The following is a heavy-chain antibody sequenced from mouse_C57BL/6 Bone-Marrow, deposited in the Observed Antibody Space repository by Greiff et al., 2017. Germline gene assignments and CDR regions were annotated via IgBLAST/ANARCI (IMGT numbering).Heavy chain of an antibody. CDR2: IWLDDDK. D-gene: IGHD1-1*01. Sequence: QVTLKESGPGILQPSQTLSLTCSFSGFSLSTFGMGVGWIRQPSGKGLEWLAHIWLDDDKYYTPALKSRLTISKDTSKNQVFLKIANVDTADTATYYCARRNYYYGSSYDWYCDVWGTGTTVTVSS. J-gene: IGHJ1*03. CDR1: GFSLSTFGMG. CDR3: ARRNYYYGSSYDWYCDV. V-gene: IGHV8-8*01.